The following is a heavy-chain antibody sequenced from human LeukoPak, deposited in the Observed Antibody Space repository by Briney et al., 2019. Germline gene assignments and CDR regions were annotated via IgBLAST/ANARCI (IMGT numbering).Heavy chain of an antibody. Sequence: GGSLRLSCAASGYTFSTYWMHWVRQGPGKGLVWVSRINEDGSSTSYAESVRGRFTISRDNAKNTVYLQMNSLRVEDTAVYYCARDQGTSGGWPAVGRMGYFDYWGQGTLVTVSS. CDR3: ARDQGTSGGWPAVGRMGYFDY. V-gene: IGHV3-74*01. J-gene: IGHJ4*02. D-gene: IGHD6-19*01. CDR2: INEDGSST. CDR1: GYTFSTYW.